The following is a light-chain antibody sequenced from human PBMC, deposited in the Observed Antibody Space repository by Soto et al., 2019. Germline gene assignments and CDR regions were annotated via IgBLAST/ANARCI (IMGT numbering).Light chain of an antibody. CDR1: SSDVGGYNF. CDR2: DVS. Sequence: QSVLTQPRSVSGSPGQSVTISCTGTSSDVGGYNFVSWYQQYPGKAPKFMIYDVSKRPSGVPDRLSGSKSGNTASLTISGLLAEDEADYYCCSYAGSHTFVFGTGTKVTVL. CDR3: CSYAGSHTFV. V-gene: IGLV2-11*01. J-gene: IGLJ1*01.